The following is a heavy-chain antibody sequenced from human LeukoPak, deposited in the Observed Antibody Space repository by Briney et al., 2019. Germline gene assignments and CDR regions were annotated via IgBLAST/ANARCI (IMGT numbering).Heavy chain of an antibody. CDR1: GYTFTSYS. J-gene: IGHJ5*02. V-gene: IGHV1-18*01. Sequence: VASVKVSCKASGYTFTSYSFSWVRQAPGQGLKWMGWISTYNGNTKYAQKLQGRVTMTTDISTSTAYMELRSLRSDDTAVYYCARDWDCSSTSCRDCFDPWGQGTLVTVSS. D-gene: IGHD2-2*01. CDR2: ISTYNGNT. CDR3: ARDWDCSSTSCRDCFDP.